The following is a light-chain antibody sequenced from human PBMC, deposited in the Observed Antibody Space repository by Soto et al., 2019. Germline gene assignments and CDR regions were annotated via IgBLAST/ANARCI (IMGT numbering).Light chain of an antibody. CDR2: GAS. Sequence: EIGLTQSPGTLSLSPGERATLSCRASQRVSSSYLAWYQQKPGQAPRLLIYGASSRATGIPDRFSASGSGTDFTISISRLEPEDFAVYYCQHYGSSPAFGQGTKLEI. CDR3: QHYGSSPA. CDR1: QRVSSSY. V-gene: IGKV3-20*01. J-gene: IGKJ2*01.